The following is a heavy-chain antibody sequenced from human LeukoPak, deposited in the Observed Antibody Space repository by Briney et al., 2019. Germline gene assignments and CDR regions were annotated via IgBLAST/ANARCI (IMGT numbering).Heavy chain of an antibody. Sequence: SYDGSNKYYADSVKGRFTISRDNSKNTLYLQMNSLRAEDTAVYYCAKDGAYYYDSSGYFDWGQGTLVTVSS. D-gene: IGHD3-22*01. CDR3: AKDGAYYYDSSGYFD. V-gene: IGHV3-30*18. J-gene: IGHJ4*02. CDR2: SYDGSNK.